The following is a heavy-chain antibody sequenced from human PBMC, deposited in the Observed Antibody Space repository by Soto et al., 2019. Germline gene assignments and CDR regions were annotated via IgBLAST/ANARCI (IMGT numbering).Heavy chain of an antibody. J-gene: IGHJ6*02. D-gene: IGHD5-18*01. Sequence: ASVKVSCKASGYTFTNYGISWVRQAPGQGLEWMGWINTYNGNTNHAQKLKGRVTMTTDKSTSTAYMELRSLRSEDTAVYYCASLNPYILDTAMVNAGYYYYYYGMDVWGQGTTVTVSS. V-gene: IGHV1-18*01. CDR1: GYTFTNYG. CDR2: INTYNGNT. CDR3: ASLNPYILDTAMVNAGYYYYYYGMDV.